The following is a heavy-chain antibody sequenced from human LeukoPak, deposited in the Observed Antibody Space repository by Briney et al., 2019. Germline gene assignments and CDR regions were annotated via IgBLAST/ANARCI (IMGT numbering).Heavy chain of an antibody. Sequence: ASVKVSCKASGYTFTGYYMHWVRQAPGQGLEWMEWINPNSGGTNYAQKFQGRVTMTRDTSISTAYMELSRLRSDDTAVYYCARDRAGYNQTDWEDAFDIWGQGTMVTVSS. D-gene: IGHD5-24*01. CDR3: ARDRAGYNQTDWEDAFDI. V-gene: IGHV1-2*02. J-gene: IGHJ3*02. CDR1: GYTFTGYY. CDR2: INPNSGGT.